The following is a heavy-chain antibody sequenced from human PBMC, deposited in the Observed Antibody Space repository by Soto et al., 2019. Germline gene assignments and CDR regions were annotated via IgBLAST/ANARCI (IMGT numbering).Heavy chain of an antibody. CDR2: VNVGNGGR. D-gene: IGHD3-22*01. J-gene: IGHJ6*02. V-gene: IGHV1-3*01. Sequence: AAVKVSSKASGYTFANYAMHWVRQAPGQGLEWMGWVNVGNGGRNYSQKFKGRGTTTRDKSATTAYMEMSSPRADDAAVDYGGRSEHDYYASSGYFYPSVYYYYGMDVWGQGTTVTVSS. CDR3: GRSEHDYYASSGYFYPSVYYYYGMDV. CDR1: GYTFANYA.